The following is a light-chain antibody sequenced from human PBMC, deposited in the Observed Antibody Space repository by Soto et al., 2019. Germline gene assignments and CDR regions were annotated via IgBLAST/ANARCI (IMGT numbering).Light chain of an antibody. J-gene: IGKJ2*01. Sequence: VVMTQSPLSLPVTLGQPASISCRASRSLIYTDGNTYLNWFHQRPGQTPRRLFAKVSNRDSGVPDRFSGSASGTDFTLEISRVEAEDVGLYYCMQGTHWPYTFGQGPKLEIK. V-gene: IGKV2-30*01. CDR1: RSLIYTDGNTY. CDR3: MQGTHWPYT. CDR2: KVS.